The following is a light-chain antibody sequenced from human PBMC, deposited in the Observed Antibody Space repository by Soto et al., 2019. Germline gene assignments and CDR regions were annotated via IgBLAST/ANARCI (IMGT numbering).Light chain of an antibody. CDR2: DAS. CDR1: QSVGSY. V-gene: IGKV3-11*01. Sequence: EIVLTQSPGTLSLSRGERATLSCRASQSVGSYLAWYQHKPGQAHRLLISDASNRATGIPARFSGSGSETDFTLTISSLEPEDSAVYYGQQRSNWPSLTFGGGTKGEIK. CDR3: QQRSNWPSLT. J-gene: IGKJ4*01.